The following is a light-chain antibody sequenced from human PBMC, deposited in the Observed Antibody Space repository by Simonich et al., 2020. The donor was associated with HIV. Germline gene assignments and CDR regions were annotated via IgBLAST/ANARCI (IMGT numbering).Light chain of an antibody. J-gene: IGLJ3*02. Sequence: NFMLTQPHSVSESPGKTVTISCTRSSGSIASNYVQWYPQRPGSSPTTVISEDNQRPSGVPDRFSGSIDSSSNSASLTISGLKTEDEADYYCQSYDISNWVFGGGTKLTVL. CDR1: SGSIASNY. CDR2: EDN. CDR3: QSYDISNWV. V-gene: IGLV6-57*01.